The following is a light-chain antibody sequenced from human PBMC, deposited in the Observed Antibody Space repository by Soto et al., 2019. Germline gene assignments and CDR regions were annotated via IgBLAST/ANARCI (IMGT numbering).Light chain of an antibody. CDR1: QNIYNN. V-gene: IGKV3-15*01. Sequence: QGPAGLSLCSGERATLSCRASQNIYNNLGWYQQKPGQAPRFLIYGASTRATGIPARFRGSGSGTDFTLTIGILQSEDFAVYYCKQYNNWPWTFGQGTKVHIK. CDR3: KQYNNWPWT. CDR2: GAS. J-gene: IGKJ1*01.